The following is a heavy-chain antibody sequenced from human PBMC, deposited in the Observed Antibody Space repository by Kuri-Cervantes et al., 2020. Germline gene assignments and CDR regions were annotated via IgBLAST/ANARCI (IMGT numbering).Heavy chain of an antibody. CDR3: ARLVPYIVVVPAALRFDP. CDR1: GGSISSSSYY. CDR2: IYYSGST. V-gene: IGHV4-39*01. D-gene: IGHD2-2*01. J-gene: IGHJ5*02. Sequence: SETLSLTCTVSGGSISSSSYYWGWIRQPPGKGLEWIGSIYYSGSTYYNPSLKSRVTISVDTSKNQFSLKLSSVTAADTAVYYCARLVPYIVVVPAALRFDPWGQGTPVTVSS.